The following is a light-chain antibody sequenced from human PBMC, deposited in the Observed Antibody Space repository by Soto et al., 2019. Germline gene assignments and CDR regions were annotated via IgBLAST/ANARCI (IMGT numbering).Light chain of an antibody. J-gene: IGKJ5*01. CDR1: QSISTSS. CDR2: DTS. CDR3: QQRSDWRIT. V-gene: IGKV3D-20*02. Sequence: EIVLTQSPGTLSLSPGERATLNCRASQSISTSSLAWYRQKPGQAPRLLISDTSNRATGIPARFSGSGSGTDFTLTISSLEPEDFAVYYCQQRSDWRITFGQGTRLEIK.